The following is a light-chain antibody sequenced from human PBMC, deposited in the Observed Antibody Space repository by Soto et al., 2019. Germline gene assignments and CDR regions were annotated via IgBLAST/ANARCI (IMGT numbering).Light chain of an antibody. CDR2: DVS. V-gene: IGLV2-14*01. Sequence: QSALTQPASVSGSPGQSITISCTWTSSDVGGYNYVSWYQQHPGKAPKLIIYDVSNRPSGVSNRFSGSKSGNTASLTISGLQAEDEVDYYCSSYTSTSTLVFGGGTKLTVL. CDR3: SSYTSTSTLV. J-gene: IGLJ2*01. CDR1: SSDVGGYNY.